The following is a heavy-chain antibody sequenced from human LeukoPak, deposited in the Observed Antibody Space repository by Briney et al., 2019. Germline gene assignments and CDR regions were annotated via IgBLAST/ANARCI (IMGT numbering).Heavy chain of an antibody. Sequence: ASVKVSCKASGYTFTSYDINWVRQAPGQGLEWMGWMNPNNGNTGYAQKFQGRVTMTRNTSISTAYMELRSLRSDDTAVYYCARGSRNYYFDYWGQGTLVTVSS. J-gene: IGHJ4*02. CDR1: GYTFTSYD. V-gene: IGHV1-8*01. CDR2: MNPNNGNT. D-gene: IGHD6-13*01. CDR3: ARGSRNYYFDY.